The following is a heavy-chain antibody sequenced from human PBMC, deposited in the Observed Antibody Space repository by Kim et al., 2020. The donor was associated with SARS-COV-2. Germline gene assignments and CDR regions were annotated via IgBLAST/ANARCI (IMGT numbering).Heavy chain of an antibody. CDR2: ISAYNGNT. CDR1: GYTFTSYG. CDR3: ARDKSSGSNWFDP. J-gene: IGHJ5*02. D-gene: IGHD6-19*01. Sequence: ASVKVSCEASGYTFTSYGISWVRQAPGQGLEGMGWISAYNGNTNYAQKLQGRVTMTTDTSTSTAYMELRSLRSDDTAVYYCARDKSSGSNWFDPWGQGTLVTVSS. V-gene: IGHV1-18*01.